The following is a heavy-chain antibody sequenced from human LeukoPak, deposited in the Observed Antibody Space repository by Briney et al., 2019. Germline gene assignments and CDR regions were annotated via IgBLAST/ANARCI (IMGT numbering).Heavy chain of an antibody. V-gene: IGHV4-59*01. Sequence: PSETLSLTCKVSGGSISSYYWSWIRQPPGKGLEWVGYIYYSGRTNYNPSLRSRVTISIDTSKNQFSLKLSSVTAADTAVYYCARDSYYDSSGYIFDSWGQGTLVTVSS. CDR1: GGSISSYY. D-gene: IGHD3-22*01. CDR2: IYYSGRT. J-gene: IGHJ4*02. CDR3: ARDSYYDSSGYIFDS.